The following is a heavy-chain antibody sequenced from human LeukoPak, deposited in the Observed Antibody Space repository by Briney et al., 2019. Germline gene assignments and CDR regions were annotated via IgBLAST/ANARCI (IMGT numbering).Heavy chain of an antibody. CDR2: IYHSGVT. CDR1: GASSSSYY. D-gene: IGHD2-2*01. V-gene: IGHV4-59*08. CDR3: ARGYANFDY. Sequence: SETLSLTCTVSGASSSSYYWSLIRQPPGKGLEWIGYIYHSGVTNYNPSLKSRVTISVGTSKKQFSLKLRSVTAADTAVYYCARGYANFDYWGQGTLVTVFS. J-gene: IGHJ4*02.